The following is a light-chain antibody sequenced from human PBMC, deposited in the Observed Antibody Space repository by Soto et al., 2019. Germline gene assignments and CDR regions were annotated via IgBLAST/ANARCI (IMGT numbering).Light chain of an antibody. Sequence: EIVMTQSPATLSVSPGEGATLSCRASQSISSNLAWYQQKPGQAPRLLTYGASTRATGIPARFSGSGSGTEFTLTISSLQSEDFAVYYCQQYNNWPPWTFGQGTKVDIK. CDR2: GAS. CDR3: QQYNNWPPWT. CDR1: QSISSN. J-gene: IGKJ1*01. V-gene: IGKV3-15*01.